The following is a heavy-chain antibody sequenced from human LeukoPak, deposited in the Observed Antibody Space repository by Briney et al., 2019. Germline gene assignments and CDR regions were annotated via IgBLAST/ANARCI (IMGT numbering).Heavy chain of an antibody. V-gene: IGHV1-69*13. CDR3: ARAGGYSGYDYYSDY. CDR1: GGTFSSYA. D-gene: IGHD5-12*01. CDR2: IIPIFGTA. Sequence: GASVKVSCKASGGTFSSYAISWVRQAPGQGLEWMGGIIPIFGTANYAQKFQGRVTITADESTSTAYMELSSLRSEDTAVYYCARAGGYSGYDYYSDYWGQGTLVTVSS. J-gene: IGHJ4*02.